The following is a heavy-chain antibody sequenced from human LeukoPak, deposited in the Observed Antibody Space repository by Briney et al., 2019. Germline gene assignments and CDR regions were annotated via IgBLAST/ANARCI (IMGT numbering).Heavy chain of an antibody. Sequence: LSLTCAVYGESFNGYFWSWVRQAPGKGLEWVSVLYAGGESYYADSVLGRFTISRDNSNNTVFLEMNSLTADDTAVYFCARDSAGNQYSSGNFDLWGQGTLVTVSS. J-gene: IGHJ4*02. CDR3: ARDSAGNQYSSGNFDL. CDR2: LYAGGES. CDR1: GESFNGYF. V-gene: IGHV3-53*01. D-gene: IGHD3-10*01.